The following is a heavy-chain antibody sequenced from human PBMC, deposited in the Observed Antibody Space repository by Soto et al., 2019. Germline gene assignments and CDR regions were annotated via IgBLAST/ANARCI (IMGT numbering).Heavy chain of an antibody. CDR3: ARNPYGVGAFDY. Sequence: QVQLQQWGAGLLKPSETLSLTCAVYGGSFSGYYWTWIRQPPGKGLEWIGEINHSGSTNYHPSLKSRVTRSVDTSKNQFSLKLSSVTAADTAVYYCARNPYGVGAFDYWGQGTLVTVSS. CDR2: INHSGST. J-gene: IGHJ4*02. V-gene: IGHV4-34*01. D-gene: IGHD4-17*01. CDR1: GGSFSGYY.